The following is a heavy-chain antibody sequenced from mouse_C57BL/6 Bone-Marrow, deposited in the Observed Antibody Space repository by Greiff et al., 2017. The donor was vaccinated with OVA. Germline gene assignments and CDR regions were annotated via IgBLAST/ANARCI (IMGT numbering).Heavy chain of an antibody. J-gene: IGHJ2*01. CDR1: GYTFTSYW. V-gene: IGHV1-50*01. CDR3: ARRNPYYFDY. CDR2: IDPSDSYT. Sequence: QVQLKESGAELVKPGASVKLSCKASGYTFTSYWMQWVKQRPGQGLEWIGEIDPSDSYTNYNQKFKGKATLTVDTSSSTAYMQLSSLTSEDSAVYYCARRNPYYFDYWGQGTTLTVSS.